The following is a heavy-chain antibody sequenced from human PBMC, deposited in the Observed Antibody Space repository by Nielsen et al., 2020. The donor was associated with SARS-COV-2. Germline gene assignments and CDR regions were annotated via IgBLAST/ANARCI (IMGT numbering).Heavy chain of an antibody. CDR3: ATFPVGPGGDYADY. J-gene: IGHJ4*02. CDR1: GGSISSYY. V-gene: IGHV4-59*12. CDR2: IYYSGST. D-gene: IGHD4-17*01. Sequence: SETLSLTCTVSGGSISSYYWSWIRQPPGKGLEWIGYIYYSGSTNYNPSLKSRVTISVDKSKNQFSLKLSSVTAADTAVYYCATFPVGPGGDYADYWGQGTLVTVSS.